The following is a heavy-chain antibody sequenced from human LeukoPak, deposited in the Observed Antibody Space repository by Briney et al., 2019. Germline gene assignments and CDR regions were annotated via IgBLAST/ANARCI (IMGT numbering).Heavy chain of an antibody. D-gene: IGHD6-19*01. J-gene: IGHJ3*02. CDR2: ISGSGGST. CDR3: SKISEQWLVPEAFDI. V-gene: IGHV3-23*01. CDR1: GFTFSSYA. Sequence: VPPGGSLRLSRAASGFTFSSYAMSWVRQAPGKGLERVSVISGSGGSTYYADSVKGRFTVSRDNSKNTLYLQMNSLRAEDTAVYYCSKISEQWLVPEAFDIWGQGTMVTVSS.